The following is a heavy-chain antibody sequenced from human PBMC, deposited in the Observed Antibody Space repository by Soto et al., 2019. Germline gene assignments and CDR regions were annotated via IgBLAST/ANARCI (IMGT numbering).Heavy chain of an antibody. J-gene: IGHJ6*02. D-gene: IGHD6-13*01. V-gene: IGHV4-4*02. Sequence: SETLSLTCAVSGGSISSSNWWGWVRQPPGKGLEWIGEIYHSGSTNYNPSLKSRVTISVDKSKNQFSLKLSSVTAADTAVYYCARIRAAAGYYYGMDVWGQGTTVTVSS. CDR3: ARIRAAAGYYYGMDV. CDR2: IYHSGST. CDR1: GGSISSSNW.